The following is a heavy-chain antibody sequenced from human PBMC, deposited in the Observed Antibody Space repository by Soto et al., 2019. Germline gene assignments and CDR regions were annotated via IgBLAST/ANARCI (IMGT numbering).Heavy chain of an antibody. CDR1: GYTFTNYE. CDR3: ARDQGDDFGRGSYHHGCDY. CDR2: SSAGNGNT. V-gene: IGHV1-3*01. D-gene: IGHD3-3*01. J-gene: IGHJ4*02. Sequence: QVQLVQSGAEVKKPGASVKVSCKASGYTFTNYEMHWVRQAPGQRPEWMGWSSAGNGNTKYSQKFQGRVTITRDTTANTAYMELRSLTSEDSALYFCARDQGDDFGRGSYHHGCDYWGQGTLVTVSS.